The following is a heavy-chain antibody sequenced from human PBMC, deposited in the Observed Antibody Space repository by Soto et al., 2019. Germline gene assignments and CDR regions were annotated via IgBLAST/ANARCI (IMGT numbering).Heavy chain of an antibody. D-gene: IGHD1-26*01. Sequence: GGSLRLSCITSGMTFRYYWMSWVRQAPGKGLEWVANIKEDGSETHYVDSVKGRFTISRDNAKNSLYLQMNSLRAEDTALYYCARYSRRVGATSDLDYWGRGTLVTVSS. V-gene: IGHV3-7*01. CDR2: IKEDGSET. CDR3: ARYSRRVGATSDLDY. J-gene: IGHJ4*02. CDR1: GMTFRYYW.